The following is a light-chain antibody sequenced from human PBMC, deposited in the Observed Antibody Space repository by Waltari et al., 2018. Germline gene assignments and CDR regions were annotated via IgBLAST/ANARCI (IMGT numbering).Light chain of an antibody. Sequence: DIVLTQSPATLSLSPGDRATLSCRASQSVSSYLAWYQQKPGQAPRLLIYDASNRATGIPARFSGSGSGTDFTLTISSLEPEDFAVYYCQQRSNWPPLITFGQGTRLEIK. CDR2: DAS. CDR3: QQRSNWPPLIT. CDR1: QSVSSY. V-gene: IGKV3-11*01. J-gene: IGKJ5*01.